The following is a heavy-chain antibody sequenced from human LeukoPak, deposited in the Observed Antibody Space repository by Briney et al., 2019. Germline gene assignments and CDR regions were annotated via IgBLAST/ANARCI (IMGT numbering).Heavy chain of an antibody. CDR3: ARFCSSTSCLGAFDI. Sequence: ASVKVSCKASGSTFTSYGISWVRPAPGQGLEWMGWINPNSGGTNYAQKFQGRVTMTRDTSISTAYMELSRLRSDDTAVYYCARFCSSTSCLGAFDIWGQGTMVTVSS. J-gene: IGHJ3*02. CDR1: GSTFTSYG. D-gene: IGHD2-2*01. CDR2: INPNSGGT. V-gene: IGHV1-2*02.